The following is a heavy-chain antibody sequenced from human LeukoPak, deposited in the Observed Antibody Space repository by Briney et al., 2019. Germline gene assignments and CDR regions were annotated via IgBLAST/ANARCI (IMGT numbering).Heavy chain of an antibody. Sequence: PGGSLRLSCAASGFTFSSYWMHWVRQAPGKGLVWVSRLKFDGTITQYADSVKGRFTVSRDNAKNTLYLQMDSLRAEDTAVYYCAGQANNWFDPWGQGTLVTASS. J-gene: IGHJ5*02. CDR1: GFTFSSYW. V-gene: IGHV3-74*03. CDR3: AGQANNWFDP. CDR2: LKFDGTIT.